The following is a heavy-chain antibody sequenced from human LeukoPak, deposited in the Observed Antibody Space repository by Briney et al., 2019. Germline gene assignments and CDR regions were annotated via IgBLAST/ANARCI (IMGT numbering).Heavy chain of an antibody. CDR3: AKLGDYAYFDY. CDR1: GFTFSSYA. V-gene: IGHV3-23*01. CDR2: ISGSSAGT. D-gene: IGHD4-17*01. J-gene: IGHJ4*02. Sequence: GGSLRLSCAASGFTFSSYAMSWVRQAPGKGLEWVSAISGSSAGTYYADSVKGRFTISRDDSKNTLYLQMNSLRAEDTALYYCAKLGDYAYFDYGGQGTLVSVSS.